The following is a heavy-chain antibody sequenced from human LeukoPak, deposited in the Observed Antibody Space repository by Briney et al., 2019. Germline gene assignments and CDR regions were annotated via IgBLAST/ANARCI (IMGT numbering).Heavy chain of an antibody. D-gene: IGHD5-18*01. CDR1: GFTFSSYG. Sequence: GGSLRLSCAASGFTFSSYGMHWVRQAPGKGLEWVAVISYDGSGKYYADSVKGRFTISRDNSKNTLYLQMNSLRAEDTAVYYCAKDSGGYTYVFDYWGQGTLVTVSS. J-gene: IGHJ4*02. CDR2: ISYDGSGK. CDR3: AKDSGGYTYVFDY. V-gene: IGHV3-30*18.